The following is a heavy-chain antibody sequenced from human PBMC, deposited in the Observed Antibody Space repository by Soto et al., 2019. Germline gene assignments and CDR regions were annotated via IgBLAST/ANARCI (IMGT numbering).Heavy chain of an antibody. J-gene: IGHJ5*02. CDR2: IRSQPNTYAT. V-gene: IGHV3-73*01. CDR1: GFMFSAST. D-gene: IGHD3-10*01. CDR3: TRFYKFASGSAFDP. Sequence: GGSLRLSCEASGFMFSASTMHWVRQPSGKGLEWVGRIRSQPNTYATAYDASVTGRITISRDDSNNTTFLHKSSLKSEDTAVYYCTRFYKFASGSAFDPWGQGALVTVSS.